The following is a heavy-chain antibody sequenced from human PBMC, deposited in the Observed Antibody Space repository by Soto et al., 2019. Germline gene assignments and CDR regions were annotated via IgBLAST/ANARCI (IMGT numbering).Heavy chain of an antibody. D-gene: IGHD3-10*01. CDR3: ARSYGSGSDMNWFDP. CDR2: IYPGDSDT. CDR1: GYSFTSYW. Sequence: GESLKISCKGSGYSFTSYWIGWVRQMPGKGLEWMGIIYPGDSDTRYSPSFQGQVTISADKSISTAYLQWSSLKASDTAMYYCARSYGSGSDMNWFDPWGQGTLVTVSS. J-gene: IGHJ5*02. V-gene: IGHV5-51*01.